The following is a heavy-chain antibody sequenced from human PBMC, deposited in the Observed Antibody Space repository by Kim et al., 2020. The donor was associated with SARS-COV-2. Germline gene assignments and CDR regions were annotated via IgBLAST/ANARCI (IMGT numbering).Heavy chain of an antibody. D-gene: IGHD6-13*01. V-gene: IGHV3-74*01. CDR1: GFTFSSYW. CDR2: INSDGSST. Sequence: GGSLRLSCAASGFTFSSYWMHWVRQAPGKGLVWVSRINSDGSSTSYADSVKGRFTISRDNAKNTLYLQMNSLRAEDTAVYYCASGRSWPLFDYWGQGTLVTVSS. CDR3: ASGRSWPLFDY. J-gene: IGHJ4*02.